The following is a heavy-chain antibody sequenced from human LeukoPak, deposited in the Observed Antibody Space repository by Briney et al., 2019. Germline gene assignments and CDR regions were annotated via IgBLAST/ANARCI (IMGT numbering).Heavy chain of an antibody. J-gene: IGHJ4*02. CDR2: INHSGST. Sequence: SETLSLTCAVYGGSFSGYYWSWIRQPPGKGLEWIGEINHSGSTNYNPSLKGRVTISVDTSKNQFSLKLSSVTAADTAVYYCARLYVWGSYGLDYWGQGTLVTVSS. CDR1: GGSFSGYY. D-gene: IGHD3-16*01. V-gene: IGHV4-34*01. CDR3: ARLYVWGSYGLDY.